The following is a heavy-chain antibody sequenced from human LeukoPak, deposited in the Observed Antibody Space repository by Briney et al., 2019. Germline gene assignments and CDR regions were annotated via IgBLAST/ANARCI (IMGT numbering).Heavy chain of an antibody. CDR3: AGKWPNSYAYDY. D-gene: IGHD5-18*01. V-gene: IGHV4-59*01. J-gene: IGHJ4*02. CDR2: TFYTGST. CDR1: TGTISTYY. Sequence: SETLSLTCTVYTGTISTYYWSWIRQPPGKGLEWDGYTFYTGSTNYNPSLKSRVTISIDTSKNQFSLRLSSVTLADAAVYYWAGKWPNSYAYDYWGQGTLVTVSS.